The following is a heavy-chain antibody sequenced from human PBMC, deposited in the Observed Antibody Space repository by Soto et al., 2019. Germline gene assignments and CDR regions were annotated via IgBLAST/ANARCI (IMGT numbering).Heavy chain of an antibody. CDR1: GFTFSSYG. D-gene: IGHD6-13*01. V-gene: IGHV3-30*18. Sequence: GGSLRLSCAASGFTFSSYGMHWVRQAPGKGLEWVAVISYDGSNKYYADSVKGRFTISRDNSKNTLYLQMNSLRAEDTAVYYCAKDRGFIAAAGPLDYWGQGTLVTVSS. CDR2: ISYDGSNK. J-gene: IGHJ4*02. CDR3: AKDRGFIAAAGPLDY.